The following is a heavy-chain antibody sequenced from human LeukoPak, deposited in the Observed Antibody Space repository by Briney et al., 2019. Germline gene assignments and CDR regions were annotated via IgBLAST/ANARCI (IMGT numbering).Heavy chain of an antibody. CDR2: ISSSSSTI. CDR3: ARTRVMGAPLFDY. D-gene: IGHD3-16*01. J-gene: IGHJ4*02. Sequence: GGSLRLSCAASGFTFSDYSMNWVRQAPGKGLEWVSYISSSSSTIYYADSVKGRFTISRDNAKNSLYLQMNSLRAEDTAVFYCARTRVMGAPLFDYWGQGTLVTVSS. CDR1: GFTFSDYS. V-gene: IGHV3-48*04.